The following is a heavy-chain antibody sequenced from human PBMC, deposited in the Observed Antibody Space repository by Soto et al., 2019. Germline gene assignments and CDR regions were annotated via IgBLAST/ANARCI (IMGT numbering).Heavy chain of an antibody. CDR3: AREVRAGWNRLREFDY. J-gene: IGHJ4*02. V-gene: IGHV3-7*01. CDR1: GFTFSSYW. D-gene: IGHD1-1*01. CDR2: IKQDGSEK. Sequence: EVQLVESGGGLVQPGGSLRLSCAASGFTFSSYWMSWVRQAPGKGLEWVANIKQDGSEKYYVDSVKGRFTISRDNAKNSLYLQMNSLRAEDTAVYYCAREVRAGWNRLREFDYWGQGTLVTVSS.